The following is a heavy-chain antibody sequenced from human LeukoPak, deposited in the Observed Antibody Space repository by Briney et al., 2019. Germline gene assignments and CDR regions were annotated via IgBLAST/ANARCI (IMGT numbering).Heavy chain of an antibody. J-gene: IGHJ6*03. D-gene: IGHD2/OR15-2a*01. V-gene: IGHV3-21*01. Sequence: GGSLRLSCAASGFAFSGYSMTWVRQAPGKGLEWVASMTSSSTYIDYADSVKGRFTLSRDNAENSLYLQMHGLRVDDMAVYYCARVSVGQGGDHILFYMDVWGKGTTVTVSS. CDR3: ARVSVGQGGDHILFYMDV. CDR1: GFAFSGYS. CDR2: MTSSSTYI.